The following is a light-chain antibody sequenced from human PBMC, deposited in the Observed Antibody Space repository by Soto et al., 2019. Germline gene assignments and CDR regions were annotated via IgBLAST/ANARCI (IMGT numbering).Light chain of an antibody. CDR2: DAS. CDR1: QSVSSSY. V-gene: IGKV3-20*01. CDR3: QQYGSSLLT. J-gene: IGKJ4*01. Sequence: EIVLTQSPGTLSLSPGERATLSCRASQSVSSSYLAWYQQKPGQAPRLLIHDASSRATGIPDRFSGSGSGTDFTLTISRLEPEDFAVYYCQQYGSSLLTFGGGTKVEIK.